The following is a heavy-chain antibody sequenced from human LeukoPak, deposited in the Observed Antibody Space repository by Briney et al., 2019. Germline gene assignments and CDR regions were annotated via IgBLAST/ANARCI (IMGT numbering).Heavy chain of an antibody. CDR2: INPSGGST. D-gene: IGHD3-3*01. J-gene: IGHJ5*02. Sequence: ASVKVSCKASGYTFTSYYMHWVRQAPGQGLEWMGIINPSGGSTNYAQKFQGRVTMTRDTSISTAYMELSRLRSDDTAVYYCARAGTFWSGLDNWFDPWGQGTLVTVSS. CDR1: GYTFTSYY. CDR3: ARAGTFWSGLDNWFDP. V-gene: IGHV1-2*02.